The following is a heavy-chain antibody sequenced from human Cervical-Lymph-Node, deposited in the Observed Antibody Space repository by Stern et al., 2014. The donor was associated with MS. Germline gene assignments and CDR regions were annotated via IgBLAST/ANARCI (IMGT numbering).Heavy chain of an antibody. V-gene: IGHV1-69*01. CDR2: LFPVLGTP. Sequence: DQLVESGAEVTKPGSSVKVSCKASGGTLSKFPSSWVRQAPGQGLECMGGLFPVLGTPTYAQEFSGRVTSTADVSTSTVYMELSSLRSDDTAVYYCARSSETSDKWYSLGYDLWGQGTLVTVSS. D-gene: IGHD1-14*01. CDR3: ARSSETSDKWYSLGYDL. CDR1: GGTLSKFP. J-gene: IGHJ5*02.